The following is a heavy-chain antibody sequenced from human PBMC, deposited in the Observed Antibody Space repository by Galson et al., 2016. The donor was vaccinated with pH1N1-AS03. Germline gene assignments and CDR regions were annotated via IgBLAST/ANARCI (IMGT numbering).Heavy chain of an antibody. CDR3: ARRPTGIDY. Sequence: SETLSLTCTVSRGSFGGAYWTWIRQPPGKGLEWIGEIIIGRGCAPTYTPSLKRRVTISIDTSRGELSLRLRSVTAADTGVYYCARRPTGIDYWGQGVQVTVSS. CDR2: IIIGRGCAP. CDR1: RGSFGGAY. D-gene: IGHD3-10*01. J-gene: IGHJ4*02. V-gene: IGHV4-34*12.